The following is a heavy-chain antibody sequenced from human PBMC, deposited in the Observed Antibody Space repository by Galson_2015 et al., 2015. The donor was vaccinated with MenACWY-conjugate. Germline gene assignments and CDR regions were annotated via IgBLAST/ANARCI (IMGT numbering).Heavy chain of an antibody. CDR3: VRGTGLAY. CDR1: GGSLDTYY. Sequence: CSVSGGSLDTYYWSWIRQPPGKGLEWIGYVYYGGNTNYNPSLKSRVTISADTSKNQFFLRLTSVTAADTAVYYCVRGTGLAYWGQGTLVSVSS. CDR2: VYYGGNT. J-gene: IGHJ4*02. D-gene: IGHD1-1*01. V-gene: IGHV4-59*01.